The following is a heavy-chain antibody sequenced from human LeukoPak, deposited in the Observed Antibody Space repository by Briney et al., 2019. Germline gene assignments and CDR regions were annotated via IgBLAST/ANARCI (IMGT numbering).Heavy chain of an antibody. V-gene: IGHV3-9*01. J-gene: IGHJ4*02. CDR2: ISWNSGSI. CDR3: AKRPAVAGTGYFDY. Sequence: PGGSLTLSCAASGFTFDDYAMHWVRQAPGKGLEWVSGISWNSGSIDYADSVKGRFTISRDNAKNSLYLQMNSLRAEDTGLYYCAKRPAVAGTGYFDYWGEGTLVTVSS. CDR1: GFTFDDYA. D-gene: IGHD6-19*01.